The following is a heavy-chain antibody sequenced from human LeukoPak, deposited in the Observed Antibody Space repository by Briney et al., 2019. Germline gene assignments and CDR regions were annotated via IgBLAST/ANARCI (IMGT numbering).Heavy chain of an antibody. J-gene: IGHJ3*02. CDR3: ARIRDGYNDAYDI. V-gene: IGHV1-46*01. Sequence: ASVKVSFKASGSTFTNYYIHWVRQPPGQGLGWMGLINTGGGNTNYAQNFQGRVTMTRDTSASTVYMELRSLRSEDTAIYYCARIRDGYNDAYDIWGEGTVVTVP. D-gene: IGHD5-24*01. CDR2: INTGGGNT. CDR1: GSTFTNYY.